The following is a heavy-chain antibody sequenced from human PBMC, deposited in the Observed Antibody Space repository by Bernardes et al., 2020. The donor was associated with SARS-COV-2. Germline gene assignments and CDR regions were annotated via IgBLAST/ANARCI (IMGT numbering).Heavy chain of an antibody. D-gene: IGHD2-2*01. J-gene: IGHJ6*02. CDR2: INHSGST. CDR3: ARDSQYQPHSPYYYYGMDV. Sequence: SETLSLTCAVYGGSFSGYYWSWIRQPPGKGLEWIWEINHSGSTNYNPSLKSRVTISVDTSKNQFSLKLSSVTAADTAVYYCARDSQYQPHSPYYYYGMDVWGQGTTVTVSS. V-gene: IGHV4-34*01. CDR1: GGSFSGYY.